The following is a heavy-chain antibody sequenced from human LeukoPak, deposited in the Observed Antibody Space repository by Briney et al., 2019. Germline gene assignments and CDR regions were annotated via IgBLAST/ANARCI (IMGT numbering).Heavy chain of an antibody. V-gene: IGHV4-34*01. D-gene: IGHD2-15*01. Sequence: SETLSLTCAVYGGSFSGYYWSWIRQPPGKGLEWIGEINNSGSTNYNPSLKSRVTISVDTSKNQFSLKLTSVTAADTAVYYCAVRPRAVVVPATPDCCHLWGRRTLVSVSS. J-gene: IGHJ5*02. CDR2: INNSGST. CDR3: AVRPRAVVVPATPDCCHL. CDR1: GGSFSGYY.